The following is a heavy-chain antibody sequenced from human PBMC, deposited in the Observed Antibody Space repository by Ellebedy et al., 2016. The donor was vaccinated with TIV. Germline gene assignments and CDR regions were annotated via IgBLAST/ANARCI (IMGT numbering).Heavy chain of an antibody. J-gene: IGHJ6*02. V-gene: IGHV3-33*01. Sequence: GESLKISXAASGFTYSSYGMHWVRQAPGKGLEWVAVIWYDGSNKYYADSVKGRFTISRDNSKNTLYLQMNSLRAEDTAVYYCARELIVGATMGGYYYYYGMDVWGQGTTVTVSS. CDR1: GFTYSSYG. CDR3: ARELIVGATMGGYYYYYGMDV. CDR2: IWYDGSNK. D-gene: IGHD1-26*01.